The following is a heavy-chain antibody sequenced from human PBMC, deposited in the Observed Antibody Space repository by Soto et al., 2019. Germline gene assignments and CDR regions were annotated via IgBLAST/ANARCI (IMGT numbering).Heavy chain of an antibody. J-gene: IGHJ6*02. CDR3: ARDLSGGNYYYHGLDV. D-gene: IGHD1-26*01. CDR1: GFTFDGYY. Sequence: RGALRLSCSAPGFTFDGYYMTWVRQGPRKGLEWVSSITSNSIYKYSADSLKGRFTISRDNAKNTLFLQINSLRAEDTAVYYCARDLSGGNYYYHGLDVWGQGTTVTVSS. CDR2: ITSNSIYK. V-gene: IGHV3-21*01.